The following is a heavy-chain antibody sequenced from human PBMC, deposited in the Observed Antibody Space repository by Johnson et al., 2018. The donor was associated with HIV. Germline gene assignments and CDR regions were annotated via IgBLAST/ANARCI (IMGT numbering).Heavy chain of an antibody. J-gene: IGHJ3*01. D-gene: IGHD3-22*01. CDR2: ISSNGGST. CDR1: GFTFSMYA. Sequence: VQLVESGGRVVRPGGSLTLSCAASGFTFSMYAMHWVRQAPGKGLEYVSAISSNGGSTYYADSVKGRFTISRDNSKNTLYLQMDSLRAEDMAVYYCTIPYYYDSGGYQWGQGTMVTVSS. CDR3: TIPYYYDSGGYQ. V-gene: IGHV3-64*07.